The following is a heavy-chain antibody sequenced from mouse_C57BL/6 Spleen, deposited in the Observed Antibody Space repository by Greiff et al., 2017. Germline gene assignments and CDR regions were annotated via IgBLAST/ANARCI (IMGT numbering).Heavy chain of an antibody. Sequence: QVQLQQSGPELVKPGASVKISCKASGYAFSSSWMNWVKQRPGKGLEWIGRIYPGDGDTNYNGKFKGKATLTADKSSSTAYMQLSSLTSEDSAVYCCARHDYETTYYFDYWGQGTTLTVSS. V-gene: IGHV1-82*01. D-gene: IGHD2-4*01. CDR3: ARHDYETTYYFDY. CDR2: IYPGDGDT. CDR1: GYAFSSSW. J-gene: IGHJ2*01.